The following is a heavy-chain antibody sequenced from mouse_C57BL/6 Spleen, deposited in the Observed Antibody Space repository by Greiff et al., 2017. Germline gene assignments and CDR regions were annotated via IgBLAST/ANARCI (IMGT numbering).Heavy chain of an antibody. Sequence: EVMLVESGGGLVKPGGSLKLSCAASGFTFSSYTMSWVRQTPEKRLEWVATISGGGGNTYYPDSVQGRFTISRDNAKNTLYLQMSSLRSEDTALYYCARHADYYGSSYDWYFDVWGTGTTVTVSS. V-gene: IGHV5-9*01. CDR3: ARHADYYGSSYDWYFDV. CDR2: ISGGGGNT. CDR1: GFTFSSYT. J-gene: IGHJ1*03. D-gene: IGHD1-1*01.